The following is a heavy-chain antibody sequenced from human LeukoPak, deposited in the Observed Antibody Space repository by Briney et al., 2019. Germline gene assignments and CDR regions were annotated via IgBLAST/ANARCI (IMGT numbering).Heavy chain of an antibody. CDR1: GGSISCSSYY. D-gene: IGHD3-10*01. V-gene: IGHV4-39*01. CDR2: INHSGST. CDR3: ARHPRRGMVRGARNGVDWFDP. J-gene: IGHJ5*02. Sequence: SETLSLTCTVSGGSISCSSYYWGWIRQPPGKGLEWIGEINHSGSTNYNPSLKSRVTISVDTSKNQFSLKLSSVTAADTAVYYCARHPRRGMVRGARNGVDWFDPWGQGTLVTVSS.